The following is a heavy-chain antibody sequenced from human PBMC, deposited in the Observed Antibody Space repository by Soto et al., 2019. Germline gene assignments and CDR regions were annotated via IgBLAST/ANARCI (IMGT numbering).Heavy chain of an antibody. CDR3: VSPYNFYFMDV. D-gene: IGHD3-16*01. J-gene: IGHJ6*03. Sequence: ASVKVSCKASGYTFTSYGISWVRQAPGQGLEWMGWISAYNGNTNYAQKLQGRVTMTTDTSTSTAYMELRSLRSDDTAVYYCVSPYNFYFMDVWGKGTPVTVSS. CDR1: GYTFTSYG. V-gene: IGHV1-18*01. CDR2: ISAYNGNT.